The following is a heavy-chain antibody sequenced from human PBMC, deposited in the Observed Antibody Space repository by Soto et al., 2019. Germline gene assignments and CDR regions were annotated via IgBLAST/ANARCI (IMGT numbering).Heavy chain of an antibody. CDR1: GFTCNSYL. CDR2: IKQDGSEK. Sequence: EVQLVASGAGSVQPGGTLSLSCAASGFTCNSYLTSWVRQAPEKGLEWVSNIKQDGSEKYYVDSVKGRFTISRDNGKNSLYLQMNSLRAEATAVYDCARDSGVAAFDTCGQGTMVTFSS. V-gene: IGHV3-7*01. CDR3: ARDSGVAAFDT. D-gene: IGHD3-10*01. J-gene: IGHJ3*02.